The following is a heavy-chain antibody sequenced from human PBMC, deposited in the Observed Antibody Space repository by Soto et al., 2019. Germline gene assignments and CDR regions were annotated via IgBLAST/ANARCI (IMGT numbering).Heavy chain of an antibody. Sequence: GASVKVSCKASRYTFTSDAMHWVRQAPGQRLEWMGWINAGNGNTKYSQRFQGRVTITRDTSARTAYMELSSLRSEDTAVYYCARDAAVGLFDNWRQGTLVIDSA. V-gene: IGHV1-3*01. CDR3: ARDAAVGLFDN. D-gene: IGHD1-26*01. J-gene: IGHJ4*02. CDR2: INAGNGNT. CDR1: RYTFTSDA.